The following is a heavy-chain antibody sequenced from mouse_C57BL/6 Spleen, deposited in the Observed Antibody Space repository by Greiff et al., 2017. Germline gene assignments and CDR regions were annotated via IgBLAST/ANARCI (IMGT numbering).Heavy chain of an antibody. J-gene: IGHJ2*01. CDR2: IYPGDGDT. D-gene: IGHD1-1*01. V-gene: IGHV1-82*01. CDR1: GYAFRSSW. Sequence: QVQLQQSGPELVKPGASVKISCKASGYAFRSSWMNWVKQRPGKGLEWIGRIYPGDGDTNYNGKFKGKATLTADKSSSTAYMQLRSLTSEDSAVYFCARERRYYFDYWGQGTTLTVSS. CDR3: ARERRYYFDY.